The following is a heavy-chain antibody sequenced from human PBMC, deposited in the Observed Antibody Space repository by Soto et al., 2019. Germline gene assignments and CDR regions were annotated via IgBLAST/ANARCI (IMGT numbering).Heavy chain of an antibody. D-gene: IGHD2-15*01. CDR1: GFTFSSYA. CDR2: ITVSGSNT. V-gene: IGHV3-23*01. Sequence: GGSLRLSCAASGFTFSSYAMSWVRQAPGKGLEWVSSITVSGSNTFYADSVKGRFTISRDNSKNTLFLQMSSLRAEDTAVYYCAKVWDTVAPARYFDSWGQGILVTVSS. CDR3: AKVWDTVAPARYFDS. J-gene: IGHJ4*02.